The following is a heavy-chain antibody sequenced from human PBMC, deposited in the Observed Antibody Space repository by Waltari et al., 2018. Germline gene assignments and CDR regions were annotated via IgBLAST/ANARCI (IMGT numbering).Heavy chain of an antibody. J-gene: IGHJ3*02. D-gene: IGHD6-13*01. CDR3: ATVPQQLVRGAFDI. V-gene: IGHV1-69*14. Sequence: QVQLVQSGAEVKKPGSSVKVSCKASGGTFSSYAISWVRQAPGQGLEWMGGIIPIFGTANYAQKFQGRVTMTEDTSTDTAYMELSSLRSEDTAVYYCATVPQQLVRGAFDIWGQGTMVTVSS. CDR1: GGTFSSYA. CDR2: IIPIFGTA.